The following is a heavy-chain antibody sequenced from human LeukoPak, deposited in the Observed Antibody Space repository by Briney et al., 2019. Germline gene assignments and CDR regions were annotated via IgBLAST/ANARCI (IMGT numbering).Heavy chain of an antibody. CDR1: GGSISSYY. CDR2: IYYSGST. V-gene: IGHV4-59*01. Sequence: SETLSLTCTVSGGSISSYYWSWIRQPPGKGLEWIGYIYYSGSTNYNPSLKSRVTISVGTSKNQFSLKLSSVTAADTAVYYCARDGVGSADYYYYMDVWGKGTTVTVSS. CDR3: ARDGVGSADYYYYMDV. J-gene: IGHJ6*03.